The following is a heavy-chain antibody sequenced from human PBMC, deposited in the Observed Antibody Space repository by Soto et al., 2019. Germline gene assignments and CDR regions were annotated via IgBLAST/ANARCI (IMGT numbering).Heavy chain of an antibody. CDR3: EKGQLRLRLLEWFPHYYYYYGRDV. Sequence: EVQLLESGGGLVQPGGSLRLSCAASGFTFSSYAMSWVRQAPGKGLEWVSAISGSGGSTYYPDSVKGRFTISRDNSKDTLYLHMNSLRAEDTAVYYCEKGQLRLRLLEWFPHYYYYYGRDVLGQGATVTV. D-gene: IGHD3-3*01. CDR1: GFTFSSYA. CDR2: ISGSGGST. V-gene: IGHV3-23*01. J-gene: IGHJ6*02.